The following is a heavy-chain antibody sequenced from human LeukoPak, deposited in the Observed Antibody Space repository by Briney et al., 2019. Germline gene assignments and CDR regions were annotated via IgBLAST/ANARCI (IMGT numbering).Heavy chain of an antibody. CDR1: GFTFSSYW. V-gene: IGHV3-43*02. CDR2: ISGDGGST. J-gene: IGHJ4*02. CDR3: AKDSLGYCSGGSCYPYYFDY. D-gene: IGHD2-15*01. Sequence: PGGSLRLSCAASGFTFSSYWMHWVRQAPGKGLEWVSLISGDGGSTYYADSVKGRFTISRDNSKNSLYLQMNSLRTEDTALYYCAKDSLGYCSGGSCYPYYFDYWGQGTLVTVSS.